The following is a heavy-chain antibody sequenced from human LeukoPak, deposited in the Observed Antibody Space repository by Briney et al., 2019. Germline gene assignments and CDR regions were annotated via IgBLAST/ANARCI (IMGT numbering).Heavy chain of an antibody. CDR3: SRGLREPDY. CDR1: GFTLSSYA. Sequence: GSLRLSCAASGFTLSSYAMHWVRPAPGKGLEYVSSISSNGGSTYYANTVQCRFTISRDNSKNSLYLQMGSLRAEDMDVYYCSRGLREPDYWGQGTLVTVSS. D-gene: IGHD5/OR15-5a*01. CDR2: ISSNGGST. V-gene: IGHV3-64*01. J-gene: IGHJ4*02.